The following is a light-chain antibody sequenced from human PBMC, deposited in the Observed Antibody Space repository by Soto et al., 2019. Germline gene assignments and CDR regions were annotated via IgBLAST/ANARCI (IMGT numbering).Light chain of an antibody. CDR3: CSYAGSYSHV. Sequence: QSALTQPRSVSGSPGQSVTISCTGTSSDVGGYNYVSWYQEQPGKAPKLMIYDVSKRPSGVPDRFSGSKSGNTASLTISGLQAEDEADYYCCSYAGSYSHVFGTGTKVTVL. CDR1: SSDVGGYNY. J-gene: IGLJ1*01. V-gene: IGLV2-11*01. CDR2: DVS.